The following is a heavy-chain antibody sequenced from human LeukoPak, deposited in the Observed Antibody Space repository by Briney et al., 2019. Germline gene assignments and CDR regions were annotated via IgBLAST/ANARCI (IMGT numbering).Heavy chain of an antibody. V-gene: IGHV3-30*12. J-gene: IGHJ4*02. CDR2: IQFDGRNR. CDR1: GFIFTKYG. D-gene: IGHD5-12*01. CDR3: ARDLGYSGYAMWGNFDY. Sequence: AGGYLSFYCTTSGFIFTKYGMHWLRQAPGKGLEWGALIQFDGRNRYYADSVKGRFTISRDISKNTLYLQINSLRAEDTAVYYCARDLGYSGYAMWGNFDYWGQGTLVSVSS.